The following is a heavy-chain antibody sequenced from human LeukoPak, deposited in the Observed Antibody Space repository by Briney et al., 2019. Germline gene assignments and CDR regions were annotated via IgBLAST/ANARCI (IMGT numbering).Heavy chain of an antibody. J-gene: IGHJ4*02. CDR2: ISGSGSST. CDR1: GFTFSNYA. CDR3: AKSGSSSWQPLGY. V-gene: IGHV3-23*01. Sequence: GGSLRLSCAASGFTFSNYAMSWVRQAPGKGLEWVSAISGSGSSTYYADSVKGRFTISRDNSKSTLYLQMNSLRAEDTAVYYCAKSGSSSWQPLGYWGQGTLVTVSS. D-gene: IGHD6-13*01.